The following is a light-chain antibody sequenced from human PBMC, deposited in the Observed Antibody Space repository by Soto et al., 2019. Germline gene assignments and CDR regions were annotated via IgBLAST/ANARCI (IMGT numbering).Light chain of an antibody. J-gene: IGKJ3*01. Sequence: DIQMTQSPSTLSASVGDRVTITCRASQSIGRWLAWYQQKPGKAPKLLIYKASTLESGVPSRFSGSGSGTDVTLPISSLQPDDFATYYCQQYNSNSEISFGPGTKVDIK. V-gene: IGKV1-5*03. CDR3: QQYNSNSEIS. CDR2: KAS. CDR1: QSIGRW.